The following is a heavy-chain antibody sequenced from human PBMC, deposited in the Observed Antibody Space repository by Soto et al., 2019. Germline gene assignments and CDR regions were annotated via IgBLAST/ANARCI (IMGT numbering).Heavy chain of an antibody. CDR1: GFTVSSNY. Sequence: GGSLRLSCAASGFTVSSNYMSWVRQAPGKGLEWVSVIYSGGSTYYADSVKGRFTISRHNSKNTLYLQMNSLRAEDTAVYYCARAGSVAEFDWFDPWGQGTLVTVSS. V-gene: IGHV3-53*04. J-gene: IGHJ5*02. CDR3: ARAGSVAEFDWFDP. D-gene: IGHD6-19*01. CDR2: IYSGGST.